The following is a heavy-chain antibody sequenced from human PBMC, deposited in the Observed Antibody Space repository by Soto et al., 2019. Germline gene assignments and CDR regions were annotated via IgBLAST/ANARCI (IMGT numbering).Heavy chain of an antibody. CDR3: ARGNGAYCSSTSCMEYYFDY. J-gene: IGHJ4*02. CDR2: MNPNSGNT. D-gene: IGHD2-2*01. V-gene: IGHV1-8*01. CDR1: GSTFTCYY. Sequence: ASVKVSCQACGSTFTCYYLHWVRQATGQGLAWMGWMNPNSGNTGYAQKFQGRVTMTRNTSISTAYMELSSLRSEDTAVYYCARGNGAYCSSTSCMEYYFDYWGQGTLVTVSS.